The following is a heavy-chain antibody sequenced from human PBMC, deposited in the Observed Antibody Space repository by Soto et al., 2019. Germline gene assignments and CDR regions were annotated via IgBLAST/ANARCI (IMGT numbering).Heavy chain of an antibody. CDR1: GFTFRNYG. J-gene: IGHJ4*02. D-gene: IGHD6-19*01. CDR3: ASRRQDGSGWYYFEY. V-gene: IGHV3-30*03. Sequence: QVQLVESGGGVVQPGRSLRLSCAASGFTFRNYGMHWVRQAPGKGLEWVAVISYDGSNKYYADSVKGRFTISRDNSKNTLYLQMNSLRAEDTAVYYCASRRQDGSGWYYFEYWGQGTLVTVSS. CDR2: ISYDGSNK.